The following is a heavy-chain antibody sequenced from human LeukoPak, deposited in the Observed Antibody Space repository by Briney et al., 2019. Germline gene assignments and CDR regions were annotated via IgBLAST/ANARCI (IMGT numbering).Heavy chain of an antibody. CDR2: ISWNSGSI. D-gene: IGHD3-22*01. J-gene: IGHJ4*02. CDR3: AKGGGIVVVNYFDC. V-gene: IGHV3-9*01. Sequence: PGGSLRLSCAASGFTFDDYAMHWVRQAPGKGLEWVSGISWNSGSIGYADSVKGRFTISRDNTKNSLYQQMNSLRAEDTALYYCAKGGGIVVVNYFDCWGQGTLVTVSS. CDR1: GFTFDDYA.